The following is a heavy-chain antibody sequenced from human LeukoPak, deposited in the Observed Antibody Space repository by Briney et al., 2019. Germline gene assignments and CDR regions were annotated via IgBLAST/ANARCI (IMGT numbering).Heavy chain of an antibody. CDR2: ISGSGGST. CDR1: GFTFSSYA. V-gene: IGHV3-23*01. D-gene: IGHD3-22*01. CDR3: AKDSRLNYYDSSGYHY. Sequence: PGESLRLSCAASGFTFSSYAMSWVRQAPGKGLEWVSAISGSGGSTYYADSVKGRFTISRDNSKNTLYLQMNSLRAEDTAVYYCAKDSRLNYYDSSGYHYWGQGTLVTVSS. J-gene: IGHJ4*02.